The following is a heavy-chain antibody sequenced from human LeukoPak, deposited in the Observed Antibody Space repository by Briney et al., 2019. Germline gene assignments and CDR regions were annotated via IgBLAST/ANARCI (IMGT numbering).Heavy chain of an antibody. CDR1: GFTFSDYY. Sequence: PGGSLRLSCAASGFTFSDYYMSWLRQAPGKGLEWVSYISTSGNTIYYADSVKGRFTISRDNAKNSLYLQMNSLRAEDTAVYYCARTNGVSKFDYWGQGTLVTVSS. D-gene: IGHD2-8*01. J-gene: IGHJ4*02. V-gene: IGHV3-11*04. CDR2: ISTSGNTI. CDR3: ARTNGVSKFDY.